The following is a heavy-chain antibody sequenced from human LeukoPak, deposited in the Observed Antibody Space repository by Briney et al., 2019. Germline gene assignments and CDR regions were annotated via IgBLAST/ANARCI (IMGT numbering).Heavy chain of an antibody. V-gene: IGHV4-34*01. CDR2: INHSGST. Sequence: SETLSLTCAVYGGSFSGYYWNWIRQPPGKGLEWIGEINHSGSTNYNPSLKSRVTISVDTSKNQFSLKLSSVTAADTAVYYCALTYYYDSSGTFDYWGQGTLVTVSS. CDR3: ALTYYYDSSGTFDY. D-gene: IGHD3-22*01. CDR1: GGSFSGYY. J-gene: IGHJ4*02.